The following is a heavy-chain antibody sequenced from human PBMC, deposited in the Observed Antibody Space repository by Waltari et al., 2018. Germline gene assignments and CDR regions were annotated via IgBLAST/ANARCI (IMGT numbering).Heavy chain of an antibody. CDR3: ARTFMVRTIRSRGWFDP. D-gene: IGHD3-10*01. CDR2: VYYTGST. Sequence: QLQLQESGPRLVKPSETLSLTCPVSGDSITSSNYYWAWIRQPPGKGLEWIGSVYYTGSTYYKSSLKSRVTISVDTSKNYFSLSLNSVTATDTAIYFWARTFMVRTIRSRGWFDPWGQGTLVTVSS. J-gene: IGHJ5*02. V-gene: IGHV4-39*02. CDR1: GDSITSSNYY.